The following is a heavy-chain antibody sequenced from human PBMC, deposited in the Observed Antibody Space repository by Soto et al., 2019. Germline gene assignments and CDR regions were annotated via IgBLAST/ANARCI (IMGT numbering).Heavy chain of an antibody. V-gene: IGHV3-7*05. CDR2: IKEDGSEQ. J-gene: IGHJ6*01. CDR1: GFSISHYC. D-gene: IGHD3-10*01. CDR3: ANTVV. Sequence: EEQVVESGGGLVQPGGSLRLSCAASGFSISHYCMSWVREAPGKGLEWVVNIKEDGSEQNYVDSLKGRFTISRDNAKNSLYLQMNSLRADDTAVYYCANTVVRGLGTTVTVSS.